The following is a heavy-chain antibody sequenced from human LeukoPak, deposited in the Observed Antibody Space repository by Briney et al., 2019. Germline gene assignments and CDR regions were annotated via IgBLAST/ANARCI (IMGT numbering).Heavy chain of an antibody. CDR1: GYTFTSYY. V-gene: IGHV1-46*01. D-gene: IGHD6-19*01. CDR3: ARGIAVAVGLVSYYYYYMDV. Sequence: GASVKVSCKASGYTFTSYYMHWVRQAPGQGLEWMGIINPSGGSTNYAQKFQGRVTITADESTSTAYMELSSLRSEDTAVYYCARGIAVAVGLVSYYYYYMDVWGKGTTVTISS. J-gene: IGHJ6*03. CDR2: INPSGGST.